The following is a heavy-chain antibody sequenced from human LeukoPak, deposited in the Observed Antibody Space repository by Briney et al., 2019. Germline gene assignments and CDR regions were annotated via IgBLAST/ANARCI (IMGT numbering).Heavy chain of an antibody. J-gene: IGHJ4*02. D-gene: IGHD5-12*01. V-gene: IGHV4-34*01. CDR1: GGSFSGYY. CDR2: IYYSGST. Sequence: SETLSLTCAVYGGSFSGYYWSWIRQPPGKGLEWIGSIYYSGSTYYNPSLKSRVTISVDTSKNQFSLKLSSVTAADTAVYYCARHPSAVAMIQYDFDYWGQGTLVTVSS. CDR3: ARHPSAVAMIQYDFDY.